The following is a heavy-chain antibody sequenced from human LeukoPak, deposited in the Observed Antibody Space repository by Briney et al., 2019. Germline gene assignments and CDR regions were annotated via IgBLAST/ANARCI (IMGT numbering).Heavy chain of an antibody. CDR2: IIGYNRNT. CDR3: ARELGGNSVYAFDI. Sequence: ASVKVSCKASGYTFTSYTISWVRQAPGQGLEWMGWIIGYNRNTKYAQKVQGRVAMTTDTSTNTAYMELRSLRSDDTAVYYCARELGGNSVYAFDIWGQGTMVTVSS. D-gene: IGHD4-23*01. J-gene: IGHJ3*02. V-gene: IGHV1-18*01. CDR1: GYTFTSYT.